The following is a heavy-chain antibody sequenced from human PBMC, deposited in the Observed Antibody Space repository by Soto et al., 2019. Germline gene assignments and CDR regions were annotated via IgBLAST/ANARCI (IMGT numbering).Heavy chain of an antibody. V-gene: IGHV1-18*01. Sequence: VASVKVSCKASGYTFTSYGISWVRQAPGQGLEWMGWISAYNGNTSYAQKLQGRVTMTTDTSTSTAYMELRSLRSDDTAVYYCAISSYSSRRYGYFTSSTFVDNWFVPWG. CDR2: ISAYNGNT. CDR1: GYTFTSYG. CDR3: AISSYSSRRYGYFTSSTFVDNWFVP. J-gene: IGHJ5*02. D-gene: IGHD6-13*01.